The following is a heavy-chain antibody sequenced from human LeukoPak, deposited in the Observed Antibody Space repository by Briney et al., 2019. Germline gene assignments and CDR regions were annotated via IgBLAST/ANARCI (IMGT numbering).Heavy chain of an antibody. D-gene: IGHD1-26*01. CDR2: INTDGSST. Sequence: GGSLRLSCAASGFTFSNAWMSWVRQAPGKGLVWVSRINTDGSSTSYADSVKGRFTISRDNSKNTLYLQMNSLRAEDTAVYYCARELGSPDDYWGQGTLVTVSS. CDR1: GFTFSNAW. J-gene: IGHJ4*02. CDR3: ARELGSPDDY. V-gene: IGHV3-74*01.